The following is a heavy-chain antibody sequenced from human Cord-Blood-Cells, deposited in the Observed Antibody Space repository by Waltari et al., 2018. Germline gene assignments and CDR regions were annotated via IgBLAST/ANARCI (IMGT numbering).Heavy chain of an antibody. D-gene: IGHD6-13*01. CDR1: GYTFTSYA. V-gene: IGHV1-3*01. CDR3: ARDGSSSWYYFDY. Sequence: QVQLVQSGAEVKKPGASVKVSCKASGYTFTSYAMHWVRQAPGQRLEWVGWINAGNGNTKYSQKFQGRVTITRDTSASTAYMELSSLRSEDTAVYYCARDGSSSWYYFDYWGQGTLVTVSS. CDR2: INAGNGNT. J-gene: IGHJ4*02.